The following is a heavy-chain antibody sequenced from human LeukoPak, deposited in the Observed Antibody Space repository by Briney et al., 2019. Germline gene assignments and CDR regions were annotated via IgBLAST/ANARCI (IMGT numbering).Heavy chain of an antibody. D-gene: IGHD6-19*01. J-gene: IGHJ4*02. Sequence: PWGSLRLSCAASGFTFSRYWMNWVRQAPGKGLEWVANIKQDGGEKYYVDSVKGRFTISRDNAKNSLYLQLNSLGAEDTAVYYCAGGSGWLIDSWGQGTLVTVSS. V-gene: IGHV3-7*04. CDR2: IKQDGGEK. CDR1: GFTFSRYW. CDR3: AGGSGWLIDS.